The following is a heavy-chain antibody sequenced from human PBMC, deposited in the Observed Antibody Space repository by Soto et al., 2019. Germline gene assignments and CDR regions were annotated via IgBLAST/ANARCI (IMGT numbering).Heavy chain of an antibody. CDR1: GASINNYY. CDR3: ARHARYNDY. Sequence: QVQLQESGPGLVKPSETLSLTCTVSGASINNYYWSWFRQPPGKGLEWIGYISYSGSTSYNPSLRRRITXXLDASKNQFSLKLSSVTAADTAVYYCARHARYNDYWGQGTLVTVSS. J-gene: IGHJ4*02. D-gene: IGHD1-20*01. CDR2: ISYSGST. V-gene: IGHV4-59*08.